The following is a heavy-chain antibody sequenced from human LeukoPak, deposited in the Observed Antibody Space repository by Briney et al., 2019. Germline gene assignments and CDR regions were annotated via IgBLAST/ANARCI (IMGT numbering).Heavy chain of an antibody. J-gene: IGHJ4*02. Sequence: SETLSLTCTVSGYPISSGYYWGWIRQPPGKGLEWIGSIYHSGSTYYNPSLKSRVTISVDTSKNQFSLKLSSVTAADTAVYYCARVIAVAGTWRYWGQGTLVTVSS. CDR3: ARVIAVAGTWRY. V-gene: IGHV4-38-2*02. CDR1: GYPISSGYY. CDR2: IYHSGST. D-gene: IGHD6-19*01.